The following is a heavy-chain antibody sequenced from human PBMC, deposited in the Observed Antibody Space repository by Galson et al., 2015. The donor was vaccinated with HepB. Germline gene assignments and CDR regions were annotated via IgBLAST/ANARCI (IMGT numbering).Heavy chain of an antibody. Sequence: QSGAEVKKPGESLRISCKGSGSSFTSYWISWVRQMPGKGLEWMGRIDPSDSYTNYSPSFQGHVTISADKSISTAYLQWSSLKASDTAMYYCARHGGYCSGGSCWMGAFDIWGQGTMVTVSS. CDR1: GSSFTSYW. CDR2: IDPSDSYT. V-gene: IGHV5-10-1*01. D-gene: IGHD2-15*01. CDR3: ARHGGYCSGGSCWMGAFDI. J-gene: IGHJ3*02.